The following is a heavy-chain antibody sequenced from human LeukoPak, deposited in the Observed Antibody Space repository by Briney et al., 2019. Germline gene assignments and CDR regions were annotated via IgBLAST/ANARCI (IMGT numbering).Heavy chain of an antibody. J-gene: IGHJ4*02. D-gene: IGHD5-12*01. CDR1: GGTFSSYA. CDR3: ARGARSGYDSPVDY. Sequence: SVKVSCKASGGTFSSYAISWVRQAPGQGLEWMGGIIPIFGTANYARKFQGRVTITTDESTSTAYMELSSLRSEDTAVYYCARGARSGYDSPVDYWGQGTLVTVSS. V-gene: IGHV1-69*05. CDR2: IIPIFGTA.